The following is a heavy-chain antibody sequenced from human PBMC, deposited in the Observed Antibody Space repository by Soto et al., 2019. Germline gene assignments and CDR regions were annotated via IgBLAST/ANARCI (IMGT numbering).Heavy chain of an antibody. CDR1: GGSISSGGYY. CDR2: IYYSGST. D-gene: IGHD4-17*01. CDR3: ARFRATVVTQSPYGMDV. V-gene: IGHV4-31*03. J-gene: IGHJ6*02. Sequence: QVQLQESGPGLVKPSQTLSLTCTVSGGSISSGGYYWSWIRQHPGKGLEWIGYIYYSGSTYYNPSLKSRVTITVDTSKNQFSLKLSSVTAADTAVYYCARFRATVVTQSPYGMDVWGQGTTVTVSS.